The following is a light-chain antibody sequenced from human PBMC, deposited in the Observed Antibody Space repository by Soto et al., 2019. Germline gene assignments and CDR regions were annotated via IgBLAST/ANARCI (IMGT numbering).Light chain of an antibody. Sequence: QLVLTQPPSASGTPGQRVTISCSGSSSNIGANTVNWYQQVPGTAPKLLIYGNNQRPSGVPDRFSGSKSGTSASLAISGLQSEDEADYYCAAWDDNLSGWVFGGGTKLTVL. V-gene: IGLV1-44*01. CDR2: GNN. CDR3: AAWDDNLSGWV. J-gene: IGLJ3*02. CDR1: SSNIGANT.